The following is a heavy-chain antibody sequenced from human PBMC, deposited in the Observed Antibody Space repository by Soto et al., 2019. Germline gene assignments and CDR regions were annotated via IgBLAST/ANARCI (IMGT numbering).Heavy chain of an antibody. V-gene: IGHV3-30*18. CDR1: GFTFSSYG. Sequence: GGSLRLSCAASGFTFSSYGMHWVRQAPGKGLEWVAVISYDGSNKYYADSVKGRFTISRDNSKNTLYLQMNSLRAEDTAVYYCAKDLGLAVTIDHNWFDPWGQGTLVTVSS. CDR2: ISYDGSNK. D-gene: IGHD4-17*01. CDR3: AKDLGLAVTIDHNWFDP. J-gene: IGHJ5*02.